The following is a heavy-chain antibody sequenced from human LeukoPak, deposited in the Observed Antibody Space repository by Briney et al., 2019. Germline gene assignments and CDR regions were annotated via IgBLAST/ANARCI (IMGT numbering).Heavy chain of an antibody. Sequence: SETLSLTCTVSGGSISSGGYYWSWIRQHPGKGLEWIGYIYYSGSTYYNPSLKSRVTISVDTSKNQFSLKLSSVTAADTAVYYCARDFNDAFDIWGQGTMVTVSS. CDR2: IYYSGST. CDR3: ARDFNDAFDI. J-gene: IGHJ3*02. V-gene: IGHV4-31*03. CDR1: GGSISSGGYY.